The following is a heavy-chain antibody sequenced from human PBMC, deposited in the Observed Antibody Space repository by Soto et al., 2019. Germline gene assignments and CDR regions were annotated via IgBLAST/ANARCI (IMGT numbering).Heavy chain of an antibody. CDR1: GYSISSGYY. CDR2: IYHSGST. V-gene: IGHV4-38-2*01. CDR3: ARGLEYTGMDV. Sequence: SETLSLTCAVPGYSISSGYYWGCIRQPPGKGLDWIGTIYHSGSTYYNPSLMSRVTISIDTSKNHFSLKLTSVTAADTAMYYCARGLEYTGMDVWGQGTTVTVSS. J-gene: IGHJ6*02. D-gene: IGHD3-3*01.